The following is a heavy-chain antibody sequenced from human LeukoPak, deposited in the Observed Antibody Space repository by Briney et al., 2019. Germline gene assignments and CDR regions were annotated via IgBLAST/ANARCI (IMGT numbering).Heavy chain of an antibody. CDR2: ISGSGGST. CDR1: GFTFSSYA. CDR3: AKDIPGYSSGWYVSLPGY. J-gene: IGHJ4*02. V-gene: IGHV3-23*01. Sequence: GGSLRLSCAASGFTFSSYAMSWVRQAPGKGLEWVSAISGSGGSTYYADSVKGRFTISRDNSRNTLYLQMNSLRAEDTAVYYCAKDIPGYSSGWYVSLPGYWGQGTLVTVSS. D-gene: IGHD6-19*01.